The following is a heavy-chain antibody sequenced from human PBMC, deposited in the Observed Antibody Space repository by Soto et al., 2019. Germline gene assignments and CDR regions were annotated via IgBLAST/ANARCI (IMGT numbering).Heavy chain of an antibody. J-gene: IGHJ4*02. D-gene: IGHD5-12*01. CDR1: VFTFDDYT. CDR3: AKDSGYDYPLDY. CDR2: ISWDGGST. Sequence: GWSLRLSCASSVFTFDDYTMHWVRQAPGKGLEWVSLISWDGGSTYYADSVKGRFTISRDNSKNSLYLQMNSLRTEDTALYYCAKDSGYDYPLDYWGQGTLVTVSS. V-gene: IGHV3-43*01.